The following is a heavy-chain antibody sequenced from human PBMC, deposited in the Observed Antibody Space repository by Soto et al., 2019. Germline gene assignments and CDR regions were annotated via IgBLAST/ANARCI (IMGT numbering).Heavy chain of an antibody. CDR3: AMTTMVRGVIIPTYYYYYMDV. CDR2: INPSGGST. D-gene: IGHD3-10*01. J-gene: IGHJ6*03. CDR1: GYTFTSYY. Sequence: ASVKVSCKASGYTFTSYYMHWVRQAPGQGLEWMGIINPSGGSTSYAQKIQGRVTMTRDTSTSTVYMVLSSLGSEDTAVYYCAMTTMVRGVIIPTYYYYYMDVWGKGTTVTVSS. V-gene: IGHV1-46*03.